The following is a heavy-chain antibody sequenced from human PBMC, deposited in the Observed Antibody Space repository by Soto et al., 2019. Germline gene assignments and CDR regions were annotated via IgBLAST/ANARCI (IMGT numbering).Heavy chain of an antibody. J-gene: IGHJ4*02. D-gene: IGHD2-2*01. CDR2: ISAYNGNT. CDR3: ARDERVVVPAAIIEY. CDR1: GYTFTSYG. V-gene: IGHV1-18*01. Sequence: QVQLVQSGAEVKKPGASVKVSCKASGYTFTSYGISWVRQAPGQGLEWMGWISAYNGNTNYAQKLQGRVTMTTDTSPGTAYMELRSLRADDTAVYYCARDERVVVPAAIIEYWGQGNLVTVSS.